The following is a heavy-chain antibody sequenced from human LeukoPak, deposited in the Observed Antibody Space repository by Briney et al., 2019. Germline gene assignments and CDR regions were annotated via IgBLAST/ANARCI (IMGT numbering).Heavy chain of an antibody. J-gene: IGHJ4*02. CDR2: IDTSGST. CDR1: GGSIRSYY. Sequence: SETLSLTCTVSGGSIRSYYWSWLRQPAGKGLEWIGRIDTSGSTKYNPSLKRRVTMSVDTSKNQFSLKLGSVTAADTAVYYCATRIGGGSSYYFDYWGQGTLATVSS. D-gene: IGHD6-6*01. CDR3: ATRIGGGSSYYFDY. V-gene: IGHV4-4*07.